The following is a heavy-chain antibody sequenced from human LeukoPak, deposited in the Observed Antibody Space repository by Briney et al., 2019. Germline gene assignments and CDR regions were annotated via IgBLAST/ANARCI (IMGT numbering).Heavy chain of an antibody. J-gene: IGHJ4*02. CDR2: IIPILGIA. CDR1: GGTFSSYA. V-gene: IGHV1-69*04. D-gene: IGHD3-22*01. Sequence: SVKVSCKASGGTFSSYAISWVRQAPGQGLEWMGRIIPILGIANYAQKFQGRVTITAGKSTSTAYMELSSLRSEDTAVYYCARDVADYYDSSGYYFDYWGQGTLVTVSS. CDR3: ARDVADYYDSSGYYFDY.